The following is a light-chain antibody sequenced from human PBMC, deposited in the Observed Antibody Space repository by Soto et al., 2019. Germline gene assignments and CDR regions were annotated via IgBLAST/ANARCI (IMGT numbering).Light chain of an antibody. CDR1: QGISSW. V-gene: IGKV1-12*01. J-gene: IGKJ3*01. CDR3: QQATSFPLFA. CDR2: AAS. Sequence: DIQMTQSPSSVSASVGDRVTITCRASQGISSWLAWYQQKPGKAPKLLIYAASSLQRGVPSRVGGSGSGTDFTRTISCQQLEDFATYYVQQATSFPLFALSRGTKGDIK.